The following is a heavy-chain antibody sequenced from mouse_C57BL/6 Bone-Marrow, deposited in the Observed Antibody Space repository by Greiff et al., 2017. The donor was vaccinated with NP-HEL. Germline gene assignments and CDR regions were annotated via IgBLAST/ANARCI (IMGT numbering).Heavy chain of an antibody. CDR1: GIDFSRYW. CDR3: ARRFTTVVATNWDSYAMDY. J-gene: IGHJ4*01. Sequence: EVHLVESGGGLVQPGGSLKLSCAASGIDFSRYWMSWVRRAPGKGLEWIGEINPESSTINYAPSLKDKFIISRDNAKNTLYLQMSKVRSEDTALYYCARRFTTVVATNWDSYAMDYWGQGTSVTVSS. CDR2: INPESSTI. D-gene: IGHD1-1*01. V-gene: IGHV4-1*01.